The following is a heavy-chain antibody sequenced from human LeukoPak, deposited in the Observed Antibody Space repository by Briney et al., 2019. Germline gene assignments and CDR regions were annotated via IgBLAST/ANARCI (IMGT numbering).Heavy chain of an antibody. D-gene: IGHD3-22*01. CDR2: INPKSGVT. Sequence: ASVKVSCKASGDTVTGHYMRWVRQAPEEGPWWMGWINPKSGVTNYAQTLQGRVTMTRDTSISTVYMELSRLTTDDTAVYFCARALRYDDSSGYYAYWGQGTLVTVSS. V-gene: IGHV1-2*02. CDR1: GDTVTGHY. J-gene: IGHJ4*02. CDR3: ARALRYDDSSGYYAY.